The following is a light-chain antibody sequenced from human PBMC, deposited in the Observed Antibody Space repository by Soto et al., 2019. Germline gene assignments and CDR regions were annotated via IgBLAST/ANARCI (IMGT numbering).Light chain of an antibody. CDR1: QSLLHRNGYNY. CDR2: LGS. CDR3: MQILQTPLT. J-gene: IGKJ4*01. V-gene: IGKV2-28*01. Sequence: DIVMTQSPLSLPVTPGEPASISCRSSQSLLHRNGYNYLDWYLQKPGQSPQVLIYLGSNRSSGVPDRFSGSGSGTDFTLKISRVEAGDVGVYYCMQILQTPLTFGGGTKVDI.